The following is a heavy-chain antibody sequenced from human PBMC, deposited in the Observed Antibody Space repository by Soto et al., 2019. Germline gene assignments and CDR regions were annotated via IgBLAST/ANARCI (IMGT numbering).Heavy chain of an antibody. D-gene: IGHD3-10*01. V-gene: IGHV6-1*01. J-gene: IGHJ5*02. CDR1: GDSVSSYSAA. CDR3: VRDRYSSSGLFDP. CDR2: TYYRSRFFS. Sequence: PSQTLSLTCAISGDSVSSYSAAWNWIRQSPSGGLEWLGRTYYRSRFFSDYAESVKSRIIINPDTAKNQFSQQLKSVTPEDTAVYYCVRDRYSSSGLFDPWGQGTPVTVSS.